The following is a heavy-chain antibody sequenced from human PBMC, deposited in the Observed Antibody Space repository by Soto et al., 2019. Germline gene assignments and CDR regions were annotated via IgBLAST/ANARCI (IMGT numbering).Heavy chain of an antibody. J-gene: IGHJ4*02. CDR2: IYYSGST. CDR1: GGSISSSSYY. Sequence: QLQLQESGPGLVKPSETLSLTCTVSGGSISSSSYYWGWIRQPPGKGLEWIGSIYYSGSTYYNPSIKSRVTIAVDTSKNQCCMKLSSVTAADTAVYYCARQALWFGELLSLDYWGQGTLVTVSS. CDR3: ARQALWFGELLSLDY. D-gene: IGHD3-10*01. V-gene: IGHV4-39*01.